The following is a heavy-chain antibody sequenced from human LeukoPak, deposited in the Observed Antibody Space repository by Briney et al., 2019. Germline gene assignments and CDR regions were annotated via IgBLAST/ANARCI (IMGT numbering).Heavy chain of an antibody. CDR2: IYYSGST. Sequence: SSETLSLTCTVSGGSISSYYWSWIRQPPGKGLEWIGYIYYSGSTNYNPSLKSRVTISVDTSKNQFSLKLSSVTAADTAVYYCARQSGYSYGWNYLNWFDPWGQGTLVTVSS. CDR1: GGSISSYY. CDR3: ARQSGYSYGWNYLNWFDP. J-gene: IGHJ5*02. D-gene: IGHD5-18*01. V-gene: IGHV4-59*08.